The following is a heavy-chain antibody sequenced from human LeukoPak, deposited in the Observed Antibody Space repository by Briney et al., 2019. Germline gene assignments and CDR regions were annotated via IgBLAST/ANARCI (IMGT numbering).Heavy chain of an antibody. CDR1: GFTFSSYA. D-gene: IGHD6-13*01. J-gene: IGHJ4*02. V-gene: IGHV3-21*01. CDR2: ISSSSSYI. Sequence: PGGSLRLSCAASGFTFSSYAMSWVRQAPGKGLEWVSSISSSSSYIYYADPVKGRFTISRDNAKNSLYLQMNSLRAEDTAVYYCARKAPGTGYWGQGTLVTVSS. CDR3: ARKAPGTGY.